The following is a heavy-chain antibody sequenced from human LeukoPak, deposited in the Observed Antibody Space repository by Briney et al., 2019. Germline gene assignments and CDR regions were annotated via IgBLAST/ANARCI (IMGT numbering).Heavy chain of an antibody. CDR1: GYAFTRYG. CDR2: ISAYNGNR. D-gene: IGHD2-21*02. V-gene: IGHV1-18*01. Sequence: ASVKVSCKASGYAFTRYGISGVRQAPGQGLEWMGWISAYNGNRNSAQKFQGRVTMTTDTSTSTVYMELRSLRSDDTAVYYCARDGGGDSWGYFDCWGQGTLVTVSS. CDR3: ARDGGGDSWGYFDC. J-gene: IGHJ4*02.